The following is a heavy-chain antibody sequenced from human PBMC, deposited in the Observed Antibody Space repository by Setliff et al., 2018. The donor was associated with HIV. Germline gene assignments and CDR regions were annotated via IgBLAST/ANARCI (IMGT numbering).Heavy chain of an antibody. CDR1: EGYITGYY. D-gene: IGHD3-22*01. CDR2: IFYSGTT. CDR3: ARFNALLGSSTYYDY. V-gene: IGHV4-59*01. Sequence: PSETLSLTCTVSEGYITGYYWTWIRQPPGRGLEWIGYIFYSGTTEFNPSLKSRAAISVDSSNNQFSLKMTSVTAADTAVYFCARFNALLGSSTYYDYWGPGLLVTVSS. J-gene: IGHJ4*02.